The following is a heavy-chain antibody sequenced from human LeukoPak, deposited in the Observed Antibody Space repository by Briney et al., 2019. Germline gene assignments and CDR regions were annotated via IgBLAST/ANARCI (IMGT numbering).Heavy chain of an antibody. D-gene: IGHD3-22*01. V-gene: IGHV3-23*01. CDR2: ISGSGGST. Sequence: GGSLRLSCAASGFTFSSYAMSWVRQAPGKGLEWVSAISGSGGSTYCADSVKGRFTISRDNSKNTLYLQMNSPRAEDTAVYYCAKVLSGGYDSSGYYSEYFQHWGQGTLVTVSS. CDR3: AKVLSGGYDSSGYYSEYFQH. CDR1: GFTFSSYA. J-gene: IGHJ1*01.